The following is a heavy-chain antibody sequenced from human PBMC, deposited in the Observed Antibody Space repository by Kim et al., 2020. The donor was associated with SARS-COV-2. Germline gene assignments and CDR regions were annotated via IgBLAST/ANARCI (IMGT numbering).Heavy chain of an antibody. Sequence: GESLKISCKGSGYSFTSYWIGWVRQMPGKGLEWMGIIYPGDSDTIYSPSFQGQVTISADKSISTAYLQSSSLKASDTAMYYCARHFPASSYAAAGPEGWFDPCGQGTLVTVSS. CDR1: GYSFTSYW. J-gene: IGHJ5*02. CDR3: ARHFPASSYAAAGPEGWFDP. V-gene: IGHV5-51*01. D-gene: IGHD6-13*01. CDR2: IYPGDSDT.